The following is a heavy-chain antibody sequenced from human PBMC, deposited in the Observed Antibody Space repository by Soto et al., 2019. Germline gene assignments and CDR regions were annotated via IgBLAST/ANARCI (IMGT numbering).Heavy chain of an antibody. CDR3: ARFPVVPAAPGWFDP. CDR2: ISAYNGNT. V-gene: IGHV1-18*01. D-gene: IGHD2-2*01. Sequence: QVQLVQSGAEVKKPGASVKVSCKASGYTFTSYGISWVRQAPGQGLEWMGWISAYNGNTNYAQKLQGRVTMTTDTSTSTAYRELRSLRSDDTAVYYCARFPVVPAAPGWFDPWGQGTLVTVSS. J-gene: IGHJ5*02. CDR1: GYTFTSYG.